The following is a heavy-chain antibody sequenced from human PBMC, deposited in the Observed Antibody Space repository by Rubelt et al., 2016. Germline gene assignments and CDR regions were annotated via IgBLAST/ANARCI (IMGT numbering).Heavy chain of an antibody. CDR3: ARGLKLLPYSRGWYTY. CDR2: INHSGST. CDR1: GGSISSSSYY. Sequence: QLQLQESGPGLVKPSETLSLTCPVSGGSISSSSYYWGWIRQPPGKGLEWIGEINHSGSTHYNPSLKSLVTVSVDTSKNQCSLRLGAVTAADTAVYYCARGLKLLPYSRGWYTYWGQGTLVTVSS. J-gene: IGHJ4*02. D-gene: IGHD6-19*01. V-gene: IGHV4-39*07.